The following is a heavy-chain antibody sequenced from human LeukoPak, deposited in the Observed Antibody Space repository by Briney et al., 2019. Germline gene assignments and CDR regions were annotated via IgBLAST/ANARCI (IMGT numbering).Heavy chain of an antibody. J-gene: IGHJ5*01. CDR2: IYYSGST. CDR1: GGSISSSSYY. Sequence: SETLSLTYTVSGGSISSSSYYWGWIRQPPGKGLEWIGSIYYSGSTYYNPSLKSRVTMSVDTSKNQFSLKLSSVTAADTAVYYCARDRGGTYSQFDSWGQGTLVTVSS. V-gene: IGHV4-39*02. D-gene: IGHD1-26*01. CDR3: ARDRGGTYSQFDS.